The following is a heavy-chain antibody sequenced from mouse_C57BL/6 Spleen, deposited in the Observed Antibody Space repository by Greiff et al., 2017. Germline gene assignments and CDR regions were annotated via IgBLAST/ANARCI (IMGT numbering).Heavy chain of an antibody. J-gene: IGHJ2*01. D-gene: IGHD2-1*01. CDR3: AREGVYYGNLYFDY. V-gene: IGHV5-4*01. Sequence: EVKLMESGGGLVKPGGSLKLSCAASGFTFSSYAMSWVRQTPEKRLEWVATISDGGSYTYYPDNVKGRFTISRDNAKNNLYLQMSHLKSEDTAMYYCAREGVYYGNLYFDYWGQGTTLTVSS. CDR2: ISDGGSYT. CDR1: GFTFSSYA.